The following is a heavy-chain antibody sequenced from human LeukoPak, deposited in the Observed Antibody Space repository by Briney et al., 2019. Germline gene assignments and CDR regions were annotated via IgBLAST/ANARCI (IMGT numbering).Heavy chain of an antibody. V-gene: IGHV3-64*01. D-gene: IGHD2-8*01. CDR2: ISSNGGST. CDR1: GFTFSSYA. CDR3: ARRRMSHYDMDV. J-gene: IGHJ6*02. Sequence: GGSLRLSCAASGFTFSSYAMHWGRQAPGKGLEYVSAISSNGGSTYYANSVKGRFTISRDNSKNTLYLQMGSLRAEDMAVYYCARRRMSHYDMDVWGQGTTVTVSS.